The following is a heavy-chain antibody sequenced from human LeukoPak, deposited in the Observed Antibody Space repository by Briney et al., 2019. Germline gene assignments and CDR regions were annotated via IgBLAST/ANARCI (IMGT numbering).Heavy chain of an antibody. CDR2: INAGNGNT. D-gene: IGHD1-26*01. Sequence: GASVKVSCKASGYTFTTYAMHWVRQAPGQRLEWMGWINAGNGNTKYSQKFQGRVTITRDTSASTAYMELSSLKSEDTAVYYCARSGRYSGSRAGDYWGQGTLVTVSS. J-gene: IGHJ4*02. CDR1: GYTFTTYA. V-gene: IGHV1-3*01. CDR3: ARSGRYSGSRAGDY.